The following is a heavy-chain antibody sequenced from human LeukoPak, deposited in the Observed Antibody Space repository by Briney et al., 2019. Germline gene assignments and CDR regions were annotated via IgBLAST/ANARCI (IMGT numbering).Heavy chain of an antibody. CDR3: VQLRGKKNDAFDI. CDR1: GFTFSSYE. V-gene: IGHV3-48*03. Sequence: GGSLRLSCAASGFTFSSYEMNWVRQAPGKGLEWVSYISSSGSAVYYADSVKGRFIISRDNARNYLYLQMHSLSAEDAALYYCVQLRGKKNDAFDIWGQGTLVTVSS. CDR2: ISSSGSAV. D-gene: IGHD3-10*01. J-gene: IGHJ3*02.